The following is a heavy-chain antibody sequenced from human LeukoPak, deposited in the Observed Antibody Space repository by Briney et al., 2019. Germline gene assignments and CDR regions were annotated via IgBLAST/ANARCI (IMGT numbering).Heavy chain of an antibody. V-gene: IGHV3-74*01. Sequence: PGGSLRLSCAASGFTFSSCWMHWVRQAPGKGLVWVSRINSDGSSTSYADSVKGRFTISRDNAKNTLYLQMNSLRAEDTAVYYCARDGPQQLGVFDYWGQGTLVTVSS. CDR2: INSDGSST. CDR1: GFTFSSCW. D-gene: IGHD6-13*01. J-gene: IGHJ4*02. CDR3: ARDGPQQLGVFDY.